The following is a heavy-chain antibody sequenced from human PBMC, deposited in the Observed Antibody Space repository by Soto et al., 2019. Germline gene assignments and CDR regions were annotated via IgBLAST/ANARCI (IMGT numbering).Heavy chain of an antibody. CDR1: GYIFVTYG. V-gene: IGHV1-18*01. Sequence: ASVKVSCKTSGYIFVTYGISWVRQAPGQGLEWMGRISPYNGNTNYAHNLQGRVTMTTDTSTSTAYMELRSLRSDDTAVYYCVRDLDGSGSYYTDHWGQGTQLTVSS. D-gene: IGHD3-10*01. CDR3: VRDLDGSGSYYTDH. CDR2: ISPYNGNT. J-gene: IGHJ4*02.